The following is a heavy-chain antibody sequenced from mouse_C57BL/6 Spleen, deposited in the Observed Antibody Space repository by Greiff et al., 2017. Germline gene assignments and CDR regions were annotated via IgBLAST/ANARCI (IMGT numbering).Heavy chain of an antibody. D-gene: IGHD2-5*01. Sequence: VQLKQSVAELVRPGASVKLSCTASGFNIKNTYMHWVKQRPEQGLEWIGRIDPANGNTKYAPKFQGKATITADTSSNTAYLQLSSLTSEDTAIYYCASSYYSNYVAMDYWGQGTSVTVSS. CDR2: IDPANGNT. CDR3: ASSYYSNYVAMDY. J-gene: IGHJ4*01. CDR1: GFNIKNTY. V-gene: IGHV14-3*01.